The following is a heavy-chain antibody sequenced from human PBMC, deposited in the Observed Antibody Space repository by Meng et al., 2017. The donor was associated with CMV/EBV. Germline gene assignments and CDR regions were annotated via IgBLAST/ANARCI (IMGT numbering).Heavy chain of an antibody. CDR2: IRQDGSEA. V-gene: IGHV3-7*03. CDR3: AREAIYSSSYFQH. D-gene: IGHD6-13*01. Sequence: GGSLRLSCAASGFSFSRYWMTWVRQAPGKGLEWVANIRQDGSEAYYVDSVKGRFTIFRDNTKNSLFLQMDSLSAEDTAVYYCAREAIYSSSYFQHWGQGTLVTVSS. CDR1: GFSFSRYW. J-gene: IGHJ1*01.